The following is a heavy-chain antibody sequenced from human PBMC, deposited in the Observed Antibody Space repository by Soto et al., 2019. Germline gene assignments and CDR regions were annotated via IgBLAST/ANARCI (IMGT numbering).Heavy chain of an antibody. J-gene: IGHJ6*02. CDR2: IYYSGST. V-gene: IGHV4-59*01. Sequence: PSETLSLTCTVSGGSISSYYWSWIRQPPGKGLEWIGYIYYSGSTNYNPSLKSRVTISVDTSKNQFCLKLSSVTAADTAVYYCARAKPIIHTEYYSYYYGLDVWGQGTTVTVSS. CDR3: ARAKPIIHTEYYSYYYGLDV. D-gene: IGHD3-9*01. CDR1: GGSISSYY.